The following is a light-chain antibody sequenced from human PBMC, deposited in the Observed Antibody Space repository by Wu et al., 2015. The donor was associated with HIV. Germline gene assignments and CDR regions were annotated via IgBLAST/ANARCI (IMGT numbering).Light chain of an antibody. CDR3: QKYNTAPWT. Sequence: EIVMTQSPATLSVSPGERATLSCRASQSVSSNLAWYQQKPGQAPRLLIYGASTRATGFPARFGGSGSGTEFTLTISSMQSEDVATYYCQKYNTAPWTFGQGTKVEMK. CDR1: QSVSSN. V-gene: IGKV3-15*01. J-gene: IGKJ1*01. CDR2: GAS.